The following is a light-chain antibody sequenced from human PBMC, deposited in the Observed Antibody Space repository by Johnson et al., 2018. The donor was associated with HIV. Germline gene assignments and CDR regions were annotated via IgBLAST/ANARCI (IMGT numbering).Light chain of an antibody. CDR1: NSNIGTYY. CDR3: GTWDSSLSAVP. J-gene: IGLJ1*01. V-gene: IGLV1-51*02. Sequence: QSVLTQTPSVSAAPGQKVTISCSGTNSNIGTYYVSWYQHLPGTAPKLLIYENNKRPSGIPDRFSGSKSGTSATLGITGLQPGDEADYYCGTWDSSLSAVPFGTGTKVTVL. CDR2: ENN.